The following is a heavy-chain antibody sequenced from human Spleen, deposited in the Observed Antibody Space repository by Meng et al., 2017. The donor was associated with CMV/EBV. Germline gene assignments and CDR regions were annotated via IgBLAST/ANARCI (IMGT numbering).Heavy chain of an antibody. CDR1: GGSFSGYY. D-gene: IGHD3-3*01. CDR2: INHSGST. J-gene: IGHJ4*02. V-gene: IGHV4-34*01. CDR3: ARAPLVERGYRPLDY. Sequence: QVQLQQWGAGLLKPSETLSLTCAVYGGSFSGYYWSWIRQPPGKGLEWIGEINHSGSTNYNPSLKSRVTISVDTSKNQFSLKLSSVTAADTAVYYCARAPLVERGYRPLDYLGQGTLGTVAS.